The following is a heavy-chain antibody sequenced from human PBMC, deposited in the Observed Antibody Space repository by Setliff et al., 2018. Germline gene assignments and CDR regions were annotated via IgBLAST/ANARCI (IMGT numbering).Heavy chain of an antibody. CDR3: VRNPLGPEASTPGGY. V-gene: IGHV1-8*01. J-gene: IGHJ4*02. CDR2: MNPERDNT. Sequence: ASVKVSCKASGYSFISYDINWVRQAPGQGLEWMGWMNPERDNTGYAQKFQGRVTMTGHASINTAYMELTSLTSEDTAVYYCVRNPLGPEASTPGGYWGQGTPVTV. D-gene: IGHD3-16*01. CDR1: GYSFISYD.